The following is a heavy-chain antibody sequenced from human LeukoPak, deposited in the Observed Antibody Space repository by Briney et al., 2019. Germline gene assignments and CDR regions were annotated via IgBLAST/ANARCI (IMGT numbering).Heavy chain of an antibody. CDR3: ARAPNYDFWSGYLDY. J-gene: IGHJ4*02. CDR1: GGSISSYY. V-gene: IGHV4-4*07. Sequence: SETLSLTCTVSGGSISSYYWSWIRQPAGKGLEWIGRISSSGSTNYNPSLKSRVTISVDTSKNQFSLKLSSVTAADTAVYYCARAPNYDFWSGYLDYWGQGTLVTVSS. D-gene: IGHD3-3*01. CDR2: ISSSGST.